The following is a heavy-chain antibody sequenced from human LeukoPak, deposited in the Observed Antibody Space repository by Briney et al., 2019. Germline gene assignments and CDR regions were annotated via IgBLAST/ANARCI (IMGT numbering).Heavy chain of an antibody. Sequence: ASAKVSCKASGYTFTGYDISWVRQATGQGLEWMGWMNPNSDNTGYAQKFQGRLTITRNTSISTAYMELSSLRSEDTAVYFCARRSGWASFDYWGQGTLVTVSS. D-gene: IGHD6-19*01. CDR3: ARRSGWASFDY. V-gene: IGHV1-8*03. J-gene: IGHJ4*02. CDR2: MNPNSDNT. CDR1: GYTFTGYD.